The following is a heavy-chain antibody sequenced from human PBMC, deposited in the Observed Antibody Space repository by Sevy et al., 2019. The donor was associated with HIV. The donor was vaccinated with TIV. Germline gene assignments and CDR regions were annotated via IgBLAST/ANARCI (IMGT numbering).Heavy chain of an antibody. CDR1: GYTFTGYY. CDR3: ARERAESIAAPYYYGMDV. J-gene: IGHJ6*02. D-gene: IGHD6-6*01. CDR2: ITPNSGGT. V-gene: IGHV1-2*02. Sequence: ASVKVSYKASGYTFTGYYMHWVRQAPGQGLEWMGWITPNSGGTNCAQKFQGRVTRTRDTSISTVYMELSRLRSDDTAVYYCARERAESIAAPYYYGMDVWGQGTTVTVSS.